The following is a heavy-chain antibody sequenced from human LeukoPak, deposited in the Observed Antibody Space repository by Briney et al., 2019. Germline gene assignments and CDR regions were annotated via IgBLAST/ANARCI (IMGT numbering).Heavy chain of an antibody. V-gene: IGHV3-66*01. D-gene: IGHD1-26*01. Sequence: PGGSLRLSCAASGFTFSSYEMNWVRQAPGKGLEWVSLIYSGGSTYYADSVKGRFTISRDNSKNTLYLQMNSLRAEDTAVYYCAKDRSIGTYYTFDSWGQGTLVTVSS. CDR3: AKDRSIGTYYTFDS. CDR2: IYSGGST. CDR1: GFTFSSYE. J-gene: IGHJ4*02.